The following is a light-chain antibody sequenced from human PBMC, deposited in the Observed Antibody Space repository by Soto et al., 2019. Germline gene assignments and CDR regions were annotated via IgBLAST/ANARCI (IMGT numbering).Light chain of an antibody. J-gene: IGKJ4*01. V-gene: IGKV3-15*01. CDR3: QQYDEWPLT. CDR1: QSVSSN. Sequence: EIVMTQSPATLSVSPGERATLSCRASQSVSSNLAWYQQKPGQAPRLLIYDAFTRATGIPARFSGSASGTEFTLTISSLQSEDFAVYYCQQYDEWPLTFGGGTKVEIK. CDR2: DAF.